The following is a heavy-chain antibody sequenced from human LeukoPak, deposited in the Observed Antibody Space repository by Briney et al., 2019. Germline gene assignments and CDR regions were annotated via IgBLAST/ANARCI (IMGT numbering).Heavy chain of an antibody. CDR2: INHSGRA. J-gene: IGHJ4*02. CDR1: GGSFSSYS. D-gene: IGHD3-16*01. Sequence: PSETLSLTCTVSGGSFSSYSWSWIRRPSGKGLEWIGEINHSGRANYSPSLQSRVTISIDTSKNQFSLLLNSVTAADTSVYFCARFDPGLGWAFDYWGQGTLVTVSS. CDR3: ARFDPGLGWAFDY. V-gene: IGHV4-34*01.